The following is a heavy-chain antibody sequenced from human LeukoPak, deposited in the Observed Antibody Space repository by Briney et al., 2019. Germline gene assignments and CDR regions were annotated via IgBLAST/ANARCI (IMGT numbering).Heavy chain of an antibody. CDR2: ISYDGSNK. CDR1: GFTFSSYA. V-gene: IGHV3-30-3*01. J-gene: IGHJ4*02. CDR3: AREAIYHDFWSGYYSRLYYFDY. D-gene: IGHD3-3*01. Sequence: GGSLRLSCAASGFTFSSYAMHWVRQAPGKGLEWVAVISYDGSNKYYADSVKGRFTISRDNSKNTLYLQMNSLRAEDTAVYYCAREAIYHDFWSGYYSRLYYFDYWGQGTLVTVSS.